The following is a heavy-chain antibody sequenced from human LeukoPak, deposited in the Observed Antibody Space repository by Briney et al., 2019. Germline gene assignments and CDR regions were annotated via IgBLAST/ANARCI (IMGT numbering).Heavy chain of an antibody. D-gene: IGHD3-10*02. J-gene: IGHJ6*03. V-gene: IGHV1-69*05. CDR1: GGTFSSYA. CDR2: IIPIFGTA. CDR3: ARREKPVFGPRSYYYMDV. Sequence: SVKVSCKASGGTFSSYAISWVRQAPGQGLEWMGGIIPIFGTANYAQKFQGRVTITTDESTSTAYMELSSLRSEDAAVYYCARREKPVFGPRSYYYMDVWGKGTTVTVSS.